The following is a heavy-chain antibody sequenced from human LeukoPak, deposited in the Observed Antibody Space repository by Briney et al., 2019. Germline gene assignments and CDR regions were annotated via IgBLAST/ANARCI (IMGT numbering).Heavy chain of an antibody. CDR2: ISWDGGST. D-gene: IGHD1-26*01. J-gene: IGHJ4*02. V-gene: IGHV3-43*01. CDR3: ATATGGATDY. CDR1: GFTFDDYT. Sequence: SGGSLRLSCAASGFTFDDYTMHWVRQAPGKGLEWVSLISWDGGSTYYADSVKGRFTISRDNSKNSLYLQMNSLRAEDTALYYCATATGGATDYWGQGTLVTVSS.